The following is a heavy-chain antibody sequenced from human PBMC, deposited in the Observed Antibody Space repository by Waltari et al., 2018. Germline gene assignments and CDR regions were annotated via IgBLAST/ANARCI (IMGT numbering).Heavy chain of an antibody. CDR2: FDPEDGET. Sequence: QVQLVQSGAEVKKPGAPVTVSCKVSGYTLTELSIPWVLQAPGKGLEWMGGFDPEDGETIYAQKFQGRVTRTEDTSTDTAYMELSSLRSEDTAVYYCATDPTLGGGWFDPWGQGTLVTVSS. D-gene: IGHD3-16*01. CDR1: GYTLTELS. CDR3: ATDPTLGGGWFDP. V-gene: IGHV1-24*01. J-gene: IGHJ5*02.